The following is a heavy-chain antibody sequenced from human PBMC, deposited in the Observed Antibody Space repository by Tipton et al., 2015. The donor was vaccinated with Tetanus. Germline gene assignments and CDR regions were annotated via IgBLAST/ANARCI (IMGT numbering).Heavy chain of an antibody. J-gene: IGHJ5*02. CDR3: ARSADNWFDP. Sequence: LRLSCSLSGGSLSSGTVYWDWIRQRPGKGLEWIGNIYYNGNTLQNPSLEGRVTLSVDKSKNQFSLKLRSVTAADTGIYYCARSADNWFDPWGQGILVTVSS. CDR1: GGSLSSGTVY. CDR2: IYYNGNT. V-gene: IGHV4-39*01.